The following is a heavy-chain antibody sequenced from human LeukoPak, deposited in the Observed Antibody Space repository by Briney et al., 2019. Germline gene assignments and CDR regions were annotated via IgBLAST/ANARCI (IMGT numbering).Heavy chain of an antibody. Sequence: ASVKVSCKASGYTFTSYYMHWVRQAPGQGLEWMGIINPSGGSTSYAQKFQGRVTMTRDTSTSTVYMELSSLRSEDTAVYYCAREKFSCSSTSCYGQYYYYYYGMDVWGQGTTVTVSS. CDR2: INPSGGST. CDR3: AREKFSCSSTSCYGQYYYYYYGMDV. D-gene: IGHD2-2*01. V-gene: IGHV1-46*01. J-gene: IGHJ6*02. CDR1: GYTFTSYY.